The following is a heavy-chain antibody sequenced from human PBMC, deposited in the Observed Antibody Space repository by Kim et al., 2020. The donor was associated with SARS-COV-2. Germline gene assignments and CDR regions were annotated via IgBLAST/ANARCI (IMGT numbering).Heavy chain of an antibody. J-gene: IGHJ6*02. CDR1: GYTFTSYG. CDR3: AREGWSGRQKHYYYGMDV. Sequence: ASVKVSCKASGYTFTSYGISWVRQAPGQGLEWMGWISAYNGNTNYAQKLQGRVTMTTDTSTSTAYMELRSLRSDDTAVYYCAREGWSGRQKHYYYGMDVWGQGTTVTVSS. D-gene: IGHD1-26*01. V-gene: IGHV1-18*01. CDR2: ISAYNGNT.